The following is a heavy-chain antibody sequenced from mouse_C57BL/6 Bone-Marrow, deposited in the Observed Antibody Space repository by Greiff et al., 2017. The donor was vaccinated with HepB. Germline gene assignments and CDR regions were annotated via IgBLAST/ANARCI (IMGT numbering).Heavy chain of an antibody. CDR3: ARVITTDY. CDR2: IYPSDSET. Sequence: VQLQQPGAELVRPGSSVKLSCKASGYTFTSYWMDWVKQRPGQGLEWIGNIYPSDSETHYNQKFKDKATLTVDKSSSTAYMQLSSLTSEDSAVYYCARVITTDYWGQGTTLTVSS. V-gene: IGHV1-61*01. J-gene: IGHJ2*01. D-gene: IGHD2-4*01. CDR1: GYTFTSYW.